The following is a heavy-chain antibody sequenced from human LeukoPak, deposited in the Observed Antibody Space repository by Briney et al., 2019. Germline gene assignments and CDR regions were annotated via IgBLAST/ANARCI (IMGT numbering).Heavy chain of an antibody. CDR2: ISGSGGST. Sequence: GGSLRLSYAASGFTFSSYAMSWVRQAPGKGLEWVSAISGSGGSTYYADSVKGRFTISRDNSKNTLYLQMNSLRAEDTAVYYCAKDMRIVGANDFDYWGQGTLVTVSS. J-gene: IGHJ4*02. V-gene: IGHV3-23*01. D-gene: IGHD1-26*01. CDR3: AKDMRIVGANDFDY. CDR1: GFTFSSYA.